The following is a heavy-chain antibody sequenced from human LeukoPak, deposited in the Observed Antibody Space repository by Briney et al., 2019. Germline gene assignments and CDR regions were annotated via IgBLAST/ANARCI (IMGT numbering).Heavy chain of an antibody. CDR3: ASRYQGDNYGMVV. V-gene: IGHV3-48*01. Sequence: PGGSLRLSCSGSGFTFSSYSMNWVRQAPGQGPEWIAYITGRSNTIYYAESVKGRLTISRDNGKNSLYLQMNNVTVEDTAVYYCASRYQGDNYGMVVWGQGTTVTVSS. CDR1: GFTFSSYS. D-gene: IGHD2-2*01. J-gene: IGHJ6*02. CDR2: ITGRSNTI.